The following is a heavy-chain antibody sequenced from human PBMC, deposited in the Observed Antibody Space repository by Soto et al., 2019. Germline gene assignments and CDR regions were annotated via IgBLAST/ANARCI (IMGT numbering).Heavy chain of an antibody. D-gene: IGHD4-4*01. CDR3: ARDYPPYSQFYYVVDG. Sequence: PSETLSLTCTVSGGSISSGDYYWSWIRQPPGRGLEWIGYIFYSGTTYYNPSLKSRVTISVDTSKNQFSLILTSMTAADTAVYYCARDYPPYSQFYYVVDGWGQGTTVTVSS. CDR1: GGSISSGDYY. J-gene: IGHJ6*02. V-gene: IGHV4-30-4*01. CDR2: IFYSGTT.